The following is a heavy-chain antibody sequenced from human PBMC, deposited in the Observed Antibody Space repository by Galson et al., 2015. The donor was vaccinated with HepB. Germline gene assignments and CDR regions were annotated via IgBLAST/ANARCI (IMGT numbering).Heavy chain of an antibody. Sequence: SLRLSCAVSGVTFSKYAMSWVRQAPGKGLEWVSGIGGGGGFTYIADSVKGRFIISRDNSKSMLYLQMNSLRAEDTAVYYCAKDVYDQYYFDYWGQGTLVSVSS. CDR3: AKDVYDQYYFDY. J-gene: IGHJ4*02. V-gene: IGHV3-23*01. CDR1: GVTFSKYA. CDR2: IGGGGGFT. D-gene: IGHD5/OR15-5a*01.